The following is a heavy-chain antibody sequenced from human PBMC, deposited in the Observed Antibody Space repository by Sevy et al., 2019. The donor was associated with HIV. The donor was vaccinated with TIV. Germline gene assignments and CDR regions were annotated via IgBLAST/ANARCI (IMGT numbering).Heavy chain of an antibody. CDR2: IYSSGST. J-gene: IGHJ6*03. CDR1: GGSVSRGNYY. CDR3: ARTYDSSGYYYYYMDV. V-gene: IGHV4-61*01. D-gene: IGHD3-22*01. Sequence: SETLSLTCTVSGGSVSRGNYYWSWIRQPPGKGLEWIGHIYSSGSTKYNPSLKSRVTISVDTSKNQCSLNLSSVTAADTAVYYCARTYDSSGYYYYYMDVWGKGSTVTVSS.